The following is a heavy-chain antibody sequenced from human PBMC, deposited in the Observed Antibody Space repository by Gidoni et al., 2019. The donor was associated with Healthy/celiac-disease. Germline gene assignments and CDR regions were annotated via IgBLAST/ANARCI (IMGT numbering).Heavy chain of an antibody. CDR1: GGSVSGYD. J-gene: IGHJ4*02. Sequence: QVQLQQWGAGLLKPSETLSLTCAVYGGSVSGYDGSWIRQPPGKGLEWIGEINHSGRTNYNPSLKSRVTISGDTSKNQFSLKLSSVTAADTAVYYCARGPNIVGATGGDYWGQGTLVTVSS. V-gene: IGHV4-34*01. CDR2: INHSGRT. D-gene: IGHD1-26*01. CDR3: ARGPNIVGATGGDY.